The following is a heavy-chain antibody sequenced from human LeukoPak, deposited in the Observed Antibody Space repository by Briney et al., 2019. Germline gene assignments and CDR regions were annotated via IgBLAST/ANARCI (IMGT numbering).Heavy chain of an antibody. V-gene: IGHV1-8*03. J-gene: IGHJ6*03. CDR1: GYTFTSYD. D-gene: IGHD3-3*01. Sequence: ASVKVSCKASGYTFTSYDINWVRQATGQGLEWMGWMNPNSGNTGYAQKFQGRVTITRNTSISTAYMELSSLRSEDTAVYYCARGGSFTIFGVVSYYYYMDVWGKGTTVTVSS. CDR3: ARGGSFTIFGVVSYYYYMDV. CDR2: MNPNSGNT.